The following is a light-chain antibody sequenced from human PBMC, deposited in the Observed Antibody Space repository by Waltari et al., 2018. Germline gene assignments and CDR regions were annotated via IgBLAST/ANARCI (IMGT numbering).Light chain of an antibody. V-gene: IGKV3-11*01. CDR3: QQRRNWPLT. Sequence: SVRASHSVNWYLAWYQQRPGQAPRPLIYDASNRATGIPARFSGSGSETDFTLTISSLQPEDSAVYYCQQRRNWPLTFGGGTKVEIK. J-gene: IGKJ4*01. CDR1: HSVNWY. CDR2: DAS.